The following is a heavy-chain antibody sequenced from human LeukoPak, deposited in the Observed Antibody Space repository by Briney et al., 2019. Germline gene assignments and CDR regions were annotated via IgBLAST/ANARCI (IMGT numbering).Heavy chain of an antibody. D-gene: IGHD3-10*01. Sequence: VASVKVSCKASGYTFTSYAMNWVRQAPGQGLEWMGWINTNTGNPTYAQGFTGRFVFSLDTSVSTAYLQISSLKAEDTAVYYCARARGGRYYYGSGSYDPDYWGQGTLVTVSS. J-gene: IGHJ4*02. CDR3: ARARGGRYYYGSGSYDPDY. V-gene: IGHV7-4-1*02. CDR2: INTNTGNP. CDR1: GYTFTSYA.